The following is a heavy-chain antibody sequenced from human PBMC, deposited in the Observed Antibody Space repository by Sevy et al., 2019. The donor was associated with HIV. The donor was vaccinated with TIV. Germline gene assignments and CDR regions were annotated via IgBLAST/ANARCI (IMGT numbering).Heavy chain of an antibody. D-gene: IGHD2-21*02. Sequence: GGSLRLSCAASGFTFSSYEMNWVRQAPGKGLEWVSSISSSSSYIYYADSVKGRFTISRDNAKNSLYLQMNSLRAEDTAVYYCARVGVAYCGGDCYPDFDYWGQGTLVTVSS. CDR2: ISSSSSYI. J-gene: IGHJ4*02. CDR1: GFTFSSYE. V-gene: IGHV3-21*01. CDR3: ARVGVAYCGGDCYPDFDY.